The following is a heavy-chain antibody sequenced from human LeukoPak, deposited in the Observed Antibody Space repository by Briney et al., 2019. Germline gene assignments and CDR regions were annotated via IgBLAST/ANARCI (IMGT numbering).Heavy chain of an antibody. J-gene: IGHJ4*02. V-gene: IGHV3-30*02. CDR2: IRDDGNNK. CDR1: GFTFSTYD. CDR3: AKDVLRDKTGYFDY. D-gene: IGHD1-14*01. Sequence: SGGSLRLSCSTSGFTFSTYDMHWVRQAPGKGLEWVASIRDDGNNKFYAASEEGRFTISRDNSKSTLFLRMNSLRAEDTAVYYCAKDVLRDKTGYFDYWGQGALVTVSS.